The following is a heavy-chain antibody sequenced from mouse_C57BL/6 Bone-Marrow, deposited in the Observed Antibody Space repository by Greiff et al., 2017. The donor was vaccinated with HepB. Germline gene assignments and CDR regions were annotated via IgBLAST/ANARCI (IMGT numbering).Heavy chain of an antibody. CDR3: TTPYDSPAWFAY. D-gene: IGHD2-12*01. V-gene: IGHV14-4*01. CDR2: IDPENGDT. CDR1: GFNIKDDY. J-gene: IGHJ3*01. Sequence: EVQLQQSGAELVRPGASVKLSCTASGFNIKDDYMHWVKQRPEQGLEWIGWIDPENGDTEYASKFQGKATITADTSSNTAYLQLSSLTSEDTAVYYCTTPYDSPAWFAYWGQGTLVTVSA.